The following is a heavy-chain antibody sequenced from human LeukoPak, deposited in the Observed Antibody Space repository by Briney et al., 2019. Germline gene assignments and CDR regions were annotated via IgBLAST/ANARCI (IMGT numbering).Heavy chain of an antibody. Sequence: ASVKVSCKASGYTFTGYYMHWVRQAPGQGLEWMGWINPKSGGTVYAQKFQGRVTMTRGTSSSTAYMELSRLRFDDTVVYYCARGPRITIFGVVMANDAFDIWGQGTMVTVSS. CDR1: GYTFTGYY. CDR2: INPKSGGT. CDR3: ARGPRITIFGVVMANDAFDI. J-gene: IGHJ3*02. V-gene: IGHV1-2*02. D-gene: IGHD3-3*01.